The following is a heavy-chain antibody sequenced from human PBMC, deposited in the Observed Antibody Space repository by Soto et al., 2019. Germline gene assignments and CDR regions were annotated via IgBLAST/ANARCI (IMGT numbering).Heavy chain of an antibody. CDR2: ISSSSSYI. CDR3: ARLRVAGPRTNYYYGMDV. D-gene: IGHD2-15*01. V-gene: IGHV3-21*01. Sequence: GGSLRLSCAASGFTFSSYIMNWVRQAPGKGLEWVSSISSSSSYIYYADSVKGRFTISRDNAKNSLYLQMNSLRAEDTAVYYCARLRVAGPRTNYYYGMDVWGQGTTVTVSS. CDR1: GFTFSSYI. J-gene: IGHJ6*02.